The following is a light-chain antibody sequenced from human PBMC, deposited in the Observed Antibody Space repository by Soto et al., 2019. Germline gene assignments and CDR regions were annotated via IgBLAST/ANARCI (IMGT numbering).Light chain of an antibody. J-gene: IGLJ7*01. CDR1: SSNIGSNT. CDR3: AAWDDSLDGHVV. CDR2: NNN. V-gene: IGLV1-44*01. Sequence: QSVLTQPPSASGTPGQRVTISCYGSSSNIGSNTVSWFQQLPGRAPELLLYNNNHRPSGVPDRFSGSKSGTSASLAISGLQSEDEADYYCAAWDDSLDGHVVFGGGTQLTVL.